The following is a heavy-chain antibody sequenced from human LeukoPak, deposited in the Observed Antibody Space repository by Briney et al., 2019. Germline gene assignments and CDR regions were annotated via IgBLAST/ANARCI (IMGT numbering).Heavy chain of an antibody. D-gene: IGHD6-19*01. CDR3: AGERGEEYSSGWYKTNYFYN. Sequence: SETLSLTCTVSGGSVSTTTSYWAWIRQPPGKGLEWIASGDYSGGTYYNPSLESRVAISADMSKNQISLKLTSVTGADTAVYYCAGERGEEYSSGWYKTNYFYNWGQGIRVTVSS. CDR2: GDYSGGT. V-gene: IGHV4-39*07. J-gene: IGHJ4*02. CDR1: GGSVSTTTSY.